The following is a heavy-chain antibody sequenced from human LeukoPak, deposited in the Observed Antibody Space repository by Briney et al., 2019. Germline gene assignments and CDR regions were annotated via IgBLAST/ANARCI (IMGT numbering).Heavy chain of an antibody. CDR3: ARVDSSSFFDY. J-gene: IGHJ4*02. Sequence: SETLSLTCTVSGGSISSYYWSWIRQPPGKGLEWIGYIYYSESTNYNPSLKSRVTISVDTSKNQFSLKLSSVTAADTAVYYCARVDSSSFFDYWGQGTLVTVSS. CDR1: GGSISSYY. D-gene: IGHD6-13*01. CDR2: IYYSEST. V-gene: IGHV4-59*01.